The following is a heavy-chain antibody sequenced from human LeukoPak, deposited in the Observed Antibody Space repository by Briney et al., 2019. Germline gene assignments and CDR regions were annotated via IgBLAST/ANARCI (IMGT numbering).Heavy chain of an antibody. D-gene: IGHD1-1*01. J-gene: IGHJ6*03. Sequence: GGTLRLSCAASGFTFSSYGMSWVRQAPGKGLEWVSGISGSGGSTYYADSVKGRFTISRDNSKNTLYLQMSSLRAEDTAVYYCARVPSWKGYMDVWGKGTTVTVSS. CDR3: ARVPSWKGYMDV. V-gene: IGHV3-23*01. CDR1: GFTFSSYG. CDR2: ISGSGGST.